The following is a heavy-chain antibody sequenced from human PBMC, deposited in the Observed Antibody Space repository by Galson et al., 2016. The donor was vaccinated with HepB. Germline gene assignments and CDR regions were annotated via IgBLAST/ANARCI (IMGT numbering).Heavy chain of an antibody. J-gene: IGHJ4*02. CDR2: IYYSGST. Sequence: TLSLTCTVSGGSISSGGYYWSWIRQHPGKGLEWIGYIYYSGSTYYNPSLKSRVTISVDTSKNQFSLKLSSVTAADTAVYYCAREGPALYYFDFWGQGALVTVSS. V-gene: IGHV4-31*03. CDR1: GGSISSGGYY. CDR3: AREGPALYYFDF.